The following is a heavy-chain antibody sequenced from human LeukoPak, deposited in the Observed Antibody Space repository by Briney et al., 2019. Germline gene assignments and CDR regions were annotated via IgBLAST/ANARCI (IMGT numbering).Heavy chain of an antibody. CDR2: IYDDGTT. CDR1: GLIVSSVY. J-gene: IGHJ3*01. Sequence: GGSLRLSCAASGLIVSSVYMSWVRQAPGKVLEWVSLIYDDGTTFYADSVKGRFTISRDNSKNTLYLQMNNLRAEDTAVYYCARDYGDYERGFDFWGQGTMVTVSS. CDR3: ARDYGDYERGFDF. D-gene: IGHD4-17*01. V-gene: IGHV3-53*01.